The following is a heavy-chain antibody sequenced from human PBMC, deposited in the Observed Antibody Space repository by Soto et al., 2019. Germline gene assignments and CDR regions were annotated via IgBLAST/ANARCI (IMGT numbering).Heavy chain of an antibody. CDR2: INHSGST. CDR1: GGSFSGYY. J-gene: IGHJ6*02. D-gene: IGHD3-10*01. CDR3: AVGVLWFGELFTYYYGMDV. V-gene: IGHV4-34*01. Sequence: PSETLSLTCAVYGGSFSGYYWSWIRQPPGKGLEWIGEINHSGSTNYNPSLKSRVTISVDTSKNQFSLKLSSVTAADTAVYYCAVGVLWFGELFTYYYGMDVWGQRT.